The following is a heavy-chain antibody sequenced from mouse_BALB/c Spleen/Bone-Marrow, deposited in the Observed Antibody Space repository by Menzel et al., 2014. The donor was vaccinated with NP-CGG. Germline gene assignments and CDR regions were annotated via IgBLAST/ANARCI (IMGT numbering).Heavy chain of an antibody. CDR3: ARGGGFAY. Sequence: VKLVESGAELVKPGASVKMSCKAFGYTFTTYPIEWMKQNHGKSLEWIGNFHPYNDDTNYNEKFRGKAKLTVERSSGTGYLELSRLTSDDSAVYYCARGGGFAYWGQGTLVTVSA. CDR1: GYTFTTYP. V-gene: IGHV1-47*01. J-gene: IGHJ3*01. CDR2: FHPYNDDT.